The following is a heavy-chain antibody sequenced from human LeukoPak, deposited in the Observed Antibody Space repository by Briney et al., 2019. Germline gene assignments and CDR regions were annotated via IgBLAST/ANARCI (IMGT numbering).Heavy chain of an antibody. CDR1: GFTFSSYS. CDR2: ISSSSSYI. CDR3: ARPKGRNSGSYSSFDY. Sequence: EGSLRLSCAASGFTFSSYSMNWVRQAPGKGLEGVSSISSSSSYIYYADSVKGRFTISRDNAKNSLYLQMNSLRAEDTAVYYCARPKGRNSGSYSSFDYWGQGTLVTVSS. J-gene: IGHJ4*02. D-gene: IGHD1-26*01. V-gene: IGHV3-21*01.